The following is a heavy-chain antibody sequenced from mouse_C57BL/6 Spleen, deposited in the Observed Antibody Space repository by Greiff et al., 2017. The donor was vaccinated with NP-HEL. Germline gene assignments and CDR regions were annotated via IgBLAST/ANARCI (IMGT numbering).Heavy chain of an antibody. CDR3: ARKKVYGSSWYFDV. D-gene: IGHD1-1*01. Sequence: EVQLVESGPVLVKPGASVKMSCKASGYTFTDYYMNWVKQSHGKSLEWIGVINPYNGGTSYNQKFKGKATLTVDKSSSTAYMELNSLTSEDSAVYYCARKKVYGSSWYFDVWGTGTTVTVSS. CDR1: GYTFTDYY. J-gene: IGHJ1*03. V-gene: IGHV1-19*01. CDR2: INPYNGGT.